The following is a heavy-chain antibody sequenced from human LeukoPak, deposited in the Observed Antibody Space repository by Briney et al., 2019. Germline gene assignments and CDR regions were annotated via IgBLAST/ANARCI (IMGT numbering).Heavy chain of an antibody. D-gene: IGHD5-18*01. J-gene: IGHJ4*02. V-gene: IGHV3-74*01. Sequence: PGGSLRLSCAASGFTFRSTWMHWVRQAPGKGLVWVLHIKSDGSGTSYADSVKGRFTISRDNAKNTVYLQMNSLRVEDTAVYYCAGDAGYSYTTWGQGTLVTVSS. CDR1: GFTFRSTW. CDR3: AGDAGYSYTT. CDR2: IKSDGSGT.